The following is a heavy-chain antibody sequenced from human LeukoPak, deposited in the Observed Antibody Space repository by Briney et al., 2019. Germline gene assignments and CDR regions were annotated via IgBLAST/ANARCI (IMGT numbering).Heavy chain of an antibody. D-gene: IGHD5-12*01. V-gene: IGHV3-7*01. CDR2: IKQSGSEQ. J-gene: IGHJ2*01. CDR3: ARDLGSLRSSYWYFDL. Sequence: GGSLRLSCAASGFTFSNYWMNWVRQAPGKGLEWVANIKQSGSEQYYGDYVRGRFTISRDNAKNSLYLQMNSLRAEDTAVYYCARDLGSLRSSYWYFDLWGRGTLVTVSS. CDR1: GFTFSNYW.